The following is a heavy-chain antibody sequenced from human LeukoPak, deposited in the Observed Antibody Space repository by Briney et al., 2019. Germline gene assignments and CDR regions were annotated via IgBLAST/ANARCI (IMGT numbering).Heavy chain of an antibody. CDR1: GFSFSDYA. D-gene: IGHD3-16*01. CDR2: ISSSSSYI. J-gene: IGHJ3*02. CDR3: ARLSSWVFEI. V-gene: IGHV3-21*01. Sequence: GGSLRLSCAASGFSFSDYAMHWVRQAPGKGLEWVSSISSSSSYIYYADSVKGRFTISRDNAKNSLYLQMNSLRAEDTAVYFCARLSSWVFEIWGQGTMVTVSS.